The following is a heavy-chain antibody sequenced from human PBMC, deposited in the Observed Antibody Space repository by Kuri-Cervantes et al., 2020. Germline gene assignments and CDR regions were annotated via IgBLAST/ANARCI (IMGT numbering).Heavy chain of an antibody. V-gene: IGHV3-11*04. CDR3: AREGQFVADGRFDD. J-gene: IGHJ4*02. Sequence: GGSLRLSCAASGFTFDDYGMSWVRQAPGKGLEWVSYISSSGNTIYYADSVQGRFTISRDSARNSLYLQLNSLRAEDAAVYYCAREGQFVADGRFDDWGQGTLVTVSS. CDR2: ISSSGNTI. CDR1: GFTFDDYG. D-gene: IGHD6-6*01.